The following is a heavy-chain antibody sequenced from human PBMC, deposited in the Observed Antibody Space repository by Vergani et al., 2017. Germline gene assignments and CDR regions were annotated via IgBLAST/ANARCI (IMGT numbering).Heavy chain of an antibody. J-gene: IGHJ4*02. D-gene: IGHD3-10*01. V-gene: IGHV3-23*01. CDR2: VSGSLDTA. CDR3: AKGSWELATTKFDF. Sequence: EVQLLQSGGGVIQPGGSVRLSCAASGFTFSACPMNWVRQAPGKGLEWVSGVSGSLDTAYYADSVKGRFTVSRDRLKKTLSLQMDGLRADDTGTYYCAKGSWELATTKFDFWGRGTLVTVSS. CDR1: GFTFSACP.